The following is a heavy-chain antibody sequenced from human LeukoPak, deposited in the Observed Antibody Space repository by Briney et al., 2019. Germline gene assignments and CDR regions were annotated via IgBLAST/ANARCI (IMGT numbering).Heavy chain of an antibody. CDR2: IRQDGSEK. CDR3: ARDGTAAGLYFDL. Sequence: GGSLRLSCEVSGFTFTDYWMNWVRQAPGKGPEWVASIRQDGSEKTYVDSVKGRFTISRDNTKNSLSLQLNGLRAEDTAVYYCARDGTAAGLYFDLWGQGTLVTVYS. J-gene: IGHJ4*01. D-gene: IGHD6-13*01. CDR1: GFTFTDYW. V-gene: IGHV3-7*01.